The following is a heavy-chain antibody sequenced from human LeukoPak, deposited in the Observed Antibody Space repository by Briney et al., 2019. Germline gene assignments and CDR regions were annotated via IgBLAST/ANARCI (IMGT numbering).Heavy chain of an antibody. D-gene: IGHD6-13*01. Sequence: ASVKVSCKASGYTFTSYYMHWVRQAPGQGLEWMGWISAYDGGTKYAQDLQGRVTMTTDTSTRTAYMELMRLTSDDTAVYYCARDPLTSTWSPYYFTLDVWGQGTTVSVSS. CDR1: GYTFTSYY. CDR2: ISAYDGGT. J-gene: IGHJ6*02. V-gene: IGHV1-18*04. CDR3: ARDPLTSTWSPYYFTLDV.